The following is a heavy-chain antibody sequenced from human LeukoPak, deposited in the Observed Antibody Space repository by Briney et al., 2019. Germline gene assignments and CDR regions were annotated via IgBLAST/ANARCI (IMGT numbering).Heavy chain of an antibody. CDR2: TYYRSKWFN. J-gene: IGHJ3*01. CDR1: GDSVSSNLIA. D-gene: IGHD1-14*01. CDR3: ARGRYSGFDF. Sequence: SQTLSLTCAISGDSVSSNLIAWNWIRQSPSRGLEWLGRTYYRSKWFNEYAVSVRGRINVNLDTSTTHPPLQLHSVTPEDTAVYYCARGRYSGFDFWGQGTMVTVSS. V-gene: IGHV6-1*01.